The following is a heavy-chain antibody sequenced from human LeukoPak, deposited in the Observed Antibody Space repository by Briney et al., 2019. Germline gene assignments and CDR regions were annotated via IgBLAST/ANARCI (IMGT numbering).Heavy chain of an antibody. D-gene: IGHD4-11*01. J-gene: IGHJ4*02. CDR3: ASPFYSNYDPFDY. CDR2: ITSSNYI. CDR1: GFTFSSYN. Sequence: GGSLRLSCAASGFTFSSYNMNWVRQAPGKGLEWVSSITSSNYIYYADSVKGRFTISRDNAKNSLYLQMNSLRAEDTAVYYCASPFYSNYDPFDYWSQGTLVTVSS. V-gene: IGHV3-21*01.